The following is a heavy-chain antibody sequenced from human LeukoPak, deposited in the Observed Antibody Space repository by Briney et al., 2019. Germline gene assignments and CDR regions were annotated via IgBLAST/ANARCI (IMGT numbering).Heavy chain of an antibody. D-gene: IGHD5-12*01. CDR3: ARGPTNPDAFDI. Sequence: GGSLRLSCVASGFTLRSYWMSWVRQAPGKGLEWVANIKQDGSEKYYVDSVKGRFTISRDSAKNSLYLQMNRLRAEDTAVYYCARGPTNPDAFDIWGQGTMVTVSS. CDR2: IKQDGSEK. J-gene: IGHJ3*02. V-gene: IGHV3-7*04. CDR1: GFTLRSYW.